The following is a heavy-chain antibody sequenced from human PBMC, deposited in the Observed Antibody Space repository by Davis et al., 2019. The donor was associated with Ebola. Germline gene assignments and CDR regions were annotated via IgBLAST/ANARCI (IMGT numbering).Heavy chain of an antibody. V-gene: IGHV5-51*01. D-gene: IGHD5-24*01. Sequence: KVSCKGSGYSFNSYWIGWVRQMPGKGLEWMGIIYPGDSDTRYSPSFQGQVTISVDKSITTAHLQWSSLKASDTAMYYCARGTDGYNPGGYFDSWGQGTLVTVSS. CDR3: ARGTDGYNPGGYFDS. CDR1: GYSFNSYW. J-gene: IGHJ4*02. CDR2: IYPGDSDT.